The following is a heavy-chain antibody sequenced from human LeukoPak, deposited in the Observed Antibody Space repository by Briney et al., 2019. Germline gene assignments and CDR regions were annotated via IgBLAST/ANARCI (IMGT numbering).Heavy chain of an antibody. J-gene: IGHJ5*02. CDR3: AAGAPKFLHLVP. CDR1: GGSINTYY. CDR2: VFYKGNI. D-gene: IGHD3-3*02. V-gene: IGHV4-59*03. Sequence: SETLSLTCSVSGGSINTYYWSWIRQSPGKGLEWIGYVFYKGNIDYNPSLKSRVTMSLDSPKNQGSLSVTSMTAADTAVYYCAAGAPKFLHLVPWGQGTLVTVSS.